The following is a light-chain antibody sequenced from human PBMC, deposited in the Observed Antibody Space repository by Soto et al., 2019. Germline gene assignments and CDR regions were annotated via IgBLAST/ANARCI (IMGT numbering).Light chain of an antibody. CDR2: WAS. CDR3: QQYYSTPYT. CDR1: LSVLYSSNNKNY. Sequence: DIVMTQSPGSLAVSLGERATINCKSSLSVLYSSNNKNYLAWYQQKPGQPPKLLIYWASTRESGVPDRFSGSGSGTDFTLTISSLQAEDVAVYYCQQYYSTPYTFGQGTKLEIK. J-gene: IGKJ2*01. V-gene: IGKV4-1*01.